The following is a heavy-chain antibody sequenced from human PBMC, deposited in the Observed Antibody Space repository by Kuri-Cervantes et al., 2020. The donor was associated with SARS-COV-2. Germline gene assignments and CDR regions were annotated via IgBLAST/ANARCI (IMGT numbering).Heavy chain of an antibody. Sequence: LSLTCAASGFTFSSYGMHWVRQAPGKGPEWVAVISYDGSNKYYADSVKGRFTISRDNSKNTLYLQMNSLRAEDTAVYYCAKDAVTEVLDYWGQGTLVTVSS. CDR2: ISYDGSNK. J-gene: IGHJ4*02. V-gene: IGHV3-30*18. CDR1: GFTFSSYG. CDR3: AKDAVTEVLDY. D-gene: IGHD4-23*01.